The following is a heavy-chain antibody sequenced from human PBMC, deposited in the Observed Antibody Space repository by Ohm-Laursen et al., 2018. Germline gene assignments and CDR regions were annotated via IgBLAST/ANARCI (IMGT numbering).Heavy chain of an antibody. CDR3: APPRGSYFVDY. Sequence: SLRLSCAASGFTFSSYWMSWVRQAPGKGLEWVANIKQDGSEKYYVDSVKGRFTISRDDAKNSLYLQMNSLRAEDTAVYYCAPPRGSYFVDYWGQGTLVTVSS. J-gene: IGHJ4*02. CDR2: IKQDGSEK. CDR1: GFTFSSYW. V-gene: IGHV3-7*01. D-gene: IGHD1-26*01.